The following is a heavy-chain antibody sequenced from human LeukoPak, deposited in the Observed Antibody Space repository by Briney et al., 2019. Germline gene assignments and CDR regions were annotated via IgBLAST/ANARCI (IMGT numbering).Heavy chain of an antibody. J-gene: IGHJ5*02. Sequence: ASVKVSCKASGYTFTSYYMHWVRQAPGQGLEWMGIINPSGGSTSYAQKFQGRVTMTRDTSTSTVYMELSSLRSEDTAVFYCPKTAYDILTGYSVDWFDPWGQGTLVTVSS. CDR1: GYTFTSYY. V-gene: IGHV1-46*01. CDR2: INPSGGST. D-gene: IGHD3-9*01. CDR3: PKTAYDILTGYSVDWFDP.